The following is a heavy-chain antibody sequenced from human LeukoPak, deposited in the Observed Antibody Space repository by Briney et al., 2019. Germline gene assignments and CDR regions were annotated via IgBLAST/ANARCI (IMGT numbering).Heavy chain of an antibody. CDR1: GGSISPYY. Sequence: SETLSLTCVVSGGSISPYYWSWIRQSPGKGLEWIGYIDPSGSASYNPSLKSRVTIFVDTSKNLFSLILTSVSASDTATYYCARDHWLFSSKTWYYYGMDVWGQGTTVTVSS. CDR3: ARDHWLFSSKTWYYYGMDV. V-gene: IGHV4-59*01. CDR2: IDPSGSA. J-gene: IGHJ6*02. D-gene: IGHD3-9*01.